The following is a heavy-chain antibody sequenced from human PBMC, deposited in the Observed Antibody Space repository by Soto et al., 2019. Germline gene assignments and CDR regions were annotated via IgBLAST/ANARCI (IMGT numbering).Heavy chain of an antibody. Sequence: EVQLFESGGGLVQPGGSLRLSCVASGFSFSGYAMSWVRQAPGKGLVWVSSMTATGASIYYADSVRGRFTISRDNSKNTLYLQMSSLRAEHTATYYCAKDSITYSISYDLDHWGRGALVTVSS. CDR1: GFSFSGYA. J-gene: IGHJ4*02. V-gene: IGHV3-23*01. CDR3: AKDSITYSISYDLDH. CDR2: MTATGASI. D-gene: IGHD6-6*01.